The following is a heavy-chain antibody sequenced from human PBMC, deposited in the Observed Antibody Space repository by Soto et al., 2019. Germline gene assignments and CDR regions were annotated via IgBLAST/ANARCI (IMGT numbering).Heavy chain of an antibody. V-gene: IGHV3-7*01. D-gene: IGHD2-2*01. J-gene: IGHJ6*03. Sequence: GSLRLSCAASGFTFSSYWMSWVRQAPGKGLEWVANIKQDGSEKYYVDSVKGRFTISRDNAKNSLYLQMNSLRAEDTAVYYCARGSGPAAMPLRDDYYYLDVWGKGTTVTVSS. CDR3: ARGSGPAAMPLRDDYYYLDV. CDR1: GFTFSSYW. CDR2: IKQDGSEK.